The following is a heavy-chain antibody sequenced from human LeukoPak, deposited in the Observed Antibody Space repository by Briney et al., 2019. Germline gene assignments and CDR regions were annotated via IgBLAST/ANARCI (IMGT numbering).Heavy chain of an antibody. CDR2: IYYSGST. Sequence: SETLSLTCTVSGGSISSSAYHWGWIRQPLGKGLEWIGTIYYSGSTYYNPSLKSRVTISVDTSKNQFSLKLSSVTAADTAVYYCARQGGFYGDYRPFDYWGQGTLVTVSS. CDR3: ARQGGFYGDYRPFDY. D-gene: IGHD4-17*01. CDR1: GGSISSSAYH. J-gene: IGHJ4*02. V-gene: IGHV4-39*01.